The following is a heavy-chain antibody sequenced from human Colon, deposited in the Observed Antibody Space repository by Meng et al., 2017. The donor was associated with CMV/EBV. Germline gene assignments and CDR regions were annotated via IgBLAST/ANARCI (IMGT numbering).Heavy chain of an antibody. J-gene: IGHJ6*02. CDR2: VSAYNGNT. D-gene: IGHD3-10*01. CDR3: ARDSAYYGSGSYYTTSYYYGMDV. Sequence: ASVKVSCKASGYTFTSYGLSWVRQAPGQGLEWMGWVSAYNGNTNYAQKLQGRVTMTTDTSTSTAYMELRSLRSDDTAVYYCARDSAYYGSGSYYTTSYYYGMDVWGQGTTVTVSS. CDR1: GYTFTSYG. V-gene: IGHV1-18*01.